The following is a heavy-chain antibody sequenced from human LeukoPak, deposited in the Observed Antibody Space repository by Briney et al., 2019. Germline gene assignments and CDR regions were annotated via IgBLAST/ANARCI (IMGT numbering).Heavy chain of an antibody. Sequence: GGSVRLSCAASRFTFRNFAMSWVRQAPGKGLEWVSTIKDRGESTYYADSVKGRFTISRDNSKNMLYLQMNSLRAEDTAVYYCVKDSVRGYSGYGNDGFEIWGQGTMVTVSS. CDR2: IKDRGEST. J-gene: IGHJ3*02. CDR3: VKDSVRGYSGYGNDGFEI. CDR1: RFTFRNFA. D-gene: IGHD5-12*01. V-gene: IGHV3-23*01.